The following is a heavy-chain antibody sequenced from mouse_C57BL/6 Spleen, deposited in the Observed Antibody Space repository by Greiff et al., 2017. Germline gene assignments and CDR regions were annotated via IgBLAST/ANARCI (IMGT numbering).Heavy chain of an antibody. D-gene: IGHD1-1*01. V-gene: IGHV2-3*01. J-gene: IGHJ4*01. Sequence: QVQLKESGPGLVAPSQSLSITCTVSGFSLTSYGVSWVRQPPGKGLEWLGVIWGDGSTNYHSALISKPSLSKDNSKSQVFLKVNSEQTEDTATYNGAKGISGSSYYYAMDYGGKGTSVTVYS. CDR3: AKGISGSSYYYAMDY. CDR2: IWGDGST. CDR1: GFSLTSYG.